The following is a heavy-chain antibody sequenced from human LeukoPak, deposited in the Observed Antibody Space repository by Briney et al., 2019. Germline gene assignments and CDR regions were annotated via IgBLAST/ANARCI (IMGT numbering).Heavy chain of an antibody. V-gene: IGHV3-21*01. D-gene: IGHD3-22*01. Sequence: GGSLRLSCAASGFTFSSYSMNWVRQAPGKGLEWVSSISSSSSYIYYADSVKGRFTISRDNAKNTLYLQMGSLRAEDMAVYYCARSQRRYYYDSSGPIDYWGQGTLVTVSS. CDR2: ISSSSSYI. J-gene: IGHJ4*02. CDR3: ARSQRRYYYDSSGPIDY. CDR1: GFTFSSYS.